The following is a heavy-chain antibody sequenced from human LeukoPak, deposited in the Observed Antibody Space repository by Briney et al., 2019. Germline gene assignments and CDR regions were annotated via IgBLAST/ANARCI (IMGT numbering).Heavy chain of an antibody. Sequence: GGSLRLSCTASGFTFSNYWMSWVRQAPGKGLEWVANIKQDGSAKYYVDSVKGRFTISRDNAKNSLYLQMNSLRAEDTAVYYCARAGYSSSSPPDYWGQGTLVTVSS. CDR2: IKQDGSAK. J-gene: IGHJ4*02. D-gene: IGHD6-6*01. V-gene: IGHV3-7*01. CDR3: ARAGYSSSSPPDY. CDR1: GFTFSNYW.